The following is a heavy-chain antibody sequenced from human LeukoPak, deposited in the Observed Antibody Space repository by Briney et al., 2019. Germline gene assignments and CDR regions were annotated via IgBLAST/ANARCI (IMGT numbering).Heavy chain of an antibody. CDR3: ARASGSYLQPTDY. Sequence: GGSLRLSCAASGFTFSTYAMTWVRQAPGKGLEWVSSITGNGGRTYYADFVKGRFTISRDNSKNTLYLQMNSLRAEDTAVYQCARASGSYLQPTDYWGQGTLVTVSS. D-gene: IGHD1-26*01. V-gene: IGHV3-23*01. CDR1: GFTFSTYA. J-gene: IGHJ4*02. CDR2: ITGNGGRT.